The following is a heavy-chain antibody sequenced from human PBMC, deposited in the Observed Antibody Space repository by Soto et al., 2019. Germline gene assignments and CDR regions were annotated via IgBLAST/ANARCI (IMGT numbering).Heavy chain of an antibody. CDR1: GFIFSDYS. Sequence: EVQLVESGGGLVKPGGSLRLSCAASGFIFSDYSMNWVRQAPGKGLERVSSISHSGSHISYADTLKGRLTLSRDNAKKTVYLQVISLTAADTAVYYCARVHYSGSGTWTYYYYYMDAWGNGTTVTVSS. V-gene: IGHV3-21*01. D-gene: IGHD3-10*01. J-gene: IGHJ6*03. CDR3: ARVHYSGSGTWTYYYYYMDA. CDR2: ISHSGSHI.